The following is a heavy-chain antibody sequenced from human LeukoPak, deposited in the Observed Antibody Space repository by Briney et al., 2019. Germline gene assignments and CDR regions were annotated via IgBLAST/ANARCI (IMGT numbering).Heavy chain of an antibody. Sequence: ASVKVSCKASGYTFTSYGNSWVRHAPAQGLEWMGWISAYNGNTNYAQKLQGRVTMTTDTSTSTAYMELRSLRSDDTAVYYCARGGDYGSPPVDFDYWGQGTLVTVSS. V-gene: IGHV1-18*01. J-gene: IGHJ4*02. CDR3: ARGGDYGSPPVDFDY. CDR2: ISAYNGNT. D-gene: IGHD4-17*01. CDR1: GYTFTSYG.